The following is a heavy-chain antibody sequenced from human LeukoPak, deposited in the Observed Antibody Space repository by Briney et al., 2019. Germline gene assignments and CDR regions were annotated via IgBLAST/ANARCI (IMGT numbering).Heavy chain of an antibody. CDR2: INPNSGGT. Sequence: ASVKVSCKASGYTFAGYYMHWVRQAPGQGLEWMGWINPNSGGTNYAQKFQGRVTMTRDTSISTAYMELSSLRSEDTAVYYCARMSYYDRRGDNWFDPWGQGTLVIVSS. J-gene: IGHJ5*02. CDR1: GYTFAGYY. D-gene: IGHD3-22*01. V-gene: IGHV1-2*02. CDR3: ARMSYYDRRGDNWFDP.